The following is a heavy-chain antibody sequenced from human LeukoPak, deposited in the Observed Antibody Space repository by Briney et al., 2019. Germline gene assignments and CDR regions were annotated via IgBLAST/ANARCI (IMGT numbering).Heavy chain of an antibody. CDR1: GFTFSSYS. Sequence: GGSLRLSCAASGFTFSSYSMNWVRQAPGKGLEWVSYISSSSSTIYYADSVKGRFTISRDNAKNSLYLQMNSLRAEDTAVYYCASSTFGVVTDDAFDIWGQGTMVTVSS. CDR3: ASSTFGVVTDDAFDI. V-gene: IGHV3-48*01. CDR2: ISSSSSTI. D-gene: IGHD3-3*01. J-gene: IGHJ3*02.